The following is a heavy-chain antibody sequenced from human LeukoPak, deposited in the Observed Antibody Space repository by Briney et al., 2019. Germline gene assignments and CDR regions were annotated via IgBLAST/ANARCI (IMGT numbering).Heavy chain of an antibody. V-gene: IGHV4-30-4*01. CDR3: ARAPYCGGDCYSADAFDI. CDR1: GGSISSGDYY. D-gene: IGHD2-21*02. Sequence: SQTLSLTCTVSGGSISSGDYYWSWIRQPPGKGLEWIGYIYYSGSTCYNPSLKSRVTISVDTSKNQFSLKLSSVTAADTAVYYCARAPYCGGDCYSADAFDIWGQGTMATVSS. J-gene: IGHJ3*02. CDR2: IYYSGST.